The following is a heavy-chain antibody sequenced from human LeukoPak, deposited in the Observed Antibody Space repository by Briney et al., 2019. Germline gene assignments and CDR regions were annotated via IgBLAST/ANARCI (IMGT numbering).Heavy chain of an antibody. CDR3: ARARVGYYYYYYMDV. V-gene: IGHV3-7*01. J-gene: IGHJ6*03. CDR2: VQHIGGET. CDR1: GFTFSNSW. D-gene: IGHD1-26*01. Sequence: GGSLMLSCAGSGFTFSNSWMGWGRQAPGKGVEWVANVQHIGGETYYVDSVKGRFTISRDNSKNTLYLQMNSLRAEDTAVYYCARARVGYYYYYYMDVWGKGTTVTVSS.